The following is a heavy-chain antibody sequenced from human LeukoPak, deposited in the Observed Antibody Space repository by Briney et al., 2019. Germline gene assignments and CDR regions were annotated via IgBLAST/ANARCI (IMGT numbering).Heavy chain of an antibody. CDR2: ISGSGGST. V-gene: IGHV3-23*01. CDR1: GFTFSSYW. D-gene: IGHD3-10*02. J-gene: IGHJ5*02. Sequence: GGSLRLSCAASGFTFSSYWMSWVRQAPGKGLEWVSAISGSGGSTYYADSVKGRFTISRDNSKNTLYLQMNSLRAEDTAVYYCAKDEVIWGTFFGWFDPWGQGTLVTVSS. CDR3: AKDEVIWGTFFGWFDP.